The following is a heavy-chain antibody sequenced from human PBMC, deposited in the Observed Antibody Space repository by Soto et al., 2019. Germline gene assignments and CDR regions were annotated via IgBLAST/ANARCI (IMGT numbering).Heavy chain of an antibody. V-gene: IGHV1-46*03. J-gene: IGHJ5*02. CDR1: GYTFTSYY. D-gene: IGHD6-19*01. CDR2: INPSGGST. CDR3: ARAPYSSGWVNWFDP. Sequence: ASVKVSCKASGYTFTSYYMHWVRQAPGQGLEWMGIINPSGGSTSYAQKFQGRVTMTRDTSTSTVYMELSSLRSEDTAVYYCARAPYSSGWVNWFDPWGQGTLVTVSS.